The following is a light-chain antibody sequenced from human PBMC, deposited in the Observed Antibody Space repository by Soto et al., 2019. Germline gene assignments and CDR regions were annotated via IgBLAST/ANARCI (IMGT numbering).Light chain of an antibody. J-gene: IGKJ1*01. CDR3: QQYGSSPLT. Sequence: EIVLTQSPGTLSLSPGERATLSCRASQSVSSNYLAWYQQKPGQAPRLLIYGASSRAAGIPDRISGSGSGTDFTLTISRLEPEDFAVYSCQQYGSSPLTFGQGTKVEI. CDR2: GAS. V-gene: IGKV3-20*01. CDR1: QSVSSNY.